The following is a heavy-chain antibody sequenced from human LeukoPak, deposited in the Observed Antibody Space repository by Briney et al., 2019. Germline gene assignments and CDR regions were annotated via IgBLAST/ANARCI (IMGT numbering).Heavy chain of an antibody. D-gene: IGHD4-23*01. CDR3: AKHRIVDGGTRHSWFDL. Sequence: SETLSLTCTVSGGSISNNNYYWAWLRQPPGKGLEWIVSKHYTGNTYYNSSLKRRVTISIDTSKNQLALNLNSVTAADTAVYYCAKHRIVDGGTRHSWFDLWGQGTLVTVSS. J-gene: IGHJ5*02. V-gene: IGHV4-39*01. CDR1: GGSISNNNYY. CDR2: KHYTGNT.